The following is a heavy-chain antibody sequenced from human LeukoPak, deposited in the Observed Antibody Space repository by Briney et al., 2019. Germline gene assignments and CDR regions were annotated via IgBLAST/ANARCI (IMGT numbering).Heavy chain of an antibody. CDR3: AREFDWLLKNYFDY. CDR2: IKQDGSER. J-gene: IGHJ4*02. CDR1: GFTFSSYW. V-gene: IGHV3-7*01. Sequence: GGSLRLSCAASGFTFSSYWMSWVRQAPGKGLEWVANIKQDGSERYYVDSVKGRFTISRDNAKNSLYLQMNSLRAEDTAVYYCAREFDWLLKNYFDYWGQGTLVTVSS. D-gene: IGHD3-9*01.